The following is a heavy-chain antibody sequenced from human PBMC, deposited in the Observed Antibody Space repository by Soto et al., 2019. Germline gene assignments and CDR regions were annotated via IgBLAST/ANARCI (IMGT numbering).Heavy chain of an antibody. CDR3: VRDFGRIDP. CDR2: ISAYNGNT. Sequence: QVQLVQSGPEVKKPGASVNVSCKASGYTFTSYAFSWVRQAPGQGLEWMGWISAYNGNTVYAQSLQGRVTMTTDTSTRTAYMELMSLRSDDTAVYYCVRDFGRIDPWGQGTLVSVSS. CDR1: GYTFTSYA. J-gene: IGHJ5*02. V-gene: IGHV1-18*01. D-gene: IGHD3-10*01.